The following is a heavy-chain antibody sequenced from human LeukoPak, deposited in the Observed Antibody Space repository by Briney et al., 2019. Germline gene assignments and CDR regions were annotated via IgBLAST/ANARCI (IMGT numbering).Heavy chain of an antibody. V-gene: IGHV3-23*01. CDR2: LSDTGSRT. Sequence: GGSLRLSCGASGFTFGNYAMNWVRHAPGKGLEWVSTLSDTGSRTYYADSPKGRFTISGDNSKDTLVLQLNSRPAADTAMYFCAKASVAIPQYCNSWCQGPRVTVSS. D-gene: IGHD2-2*02. J-gene: IGHJ4*02. CDR3: AKASVAIPQYCNS. CDR1: GFTFGNYA.